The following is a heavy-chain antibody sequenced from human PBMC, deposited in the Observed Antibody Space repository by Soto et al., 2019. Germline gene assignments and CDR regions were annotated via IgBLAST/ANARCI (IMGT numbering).Heavy chain of an antibody. D-gene: IGHD2-2*01. CDR3: AHRRGASTSGGAFDI. CDR2: IFWNDDK. V-gene: IGHV2-5*01. CDR1: GFSFSPSGAG. J-gene: IGHJ3*02. Sequence: QITVKESGPTLVTPTQTLTLTCTFSGFSFSPSGAGVGWIRQPPGKALEWLALIFWNDDKRYTPSLNSRLTITKDTSKNLVVLTVSNLDPVDTATYFCAHRRGASTSGGAFDIWGLGTKVTVSS.